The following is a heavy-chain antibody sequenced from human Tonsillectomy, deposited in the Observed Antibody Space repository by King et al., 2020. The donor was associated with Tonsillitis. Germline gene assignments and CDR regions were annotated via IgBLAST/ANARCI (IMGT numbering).Heavy chain of an antibody. Sequence: LQLQESGPGVVKPSETLSRTCTVSGGSISSSDHYWAWLRQPPGKGLGWIGYMYYSGTIFYNPSLKSRITISGGTSENRFALRLSSVTAADTAVYFCARSVSGSFDYWGQGALVTVSS. CDR3: ARSVSGSFDY. V-gene: IGHV4-39*01. J-gene: IGHJ4*02. CDR1: GGSISSSDHY. CDR2: MYYSGTI. D-gene: IGHD1-26*01.